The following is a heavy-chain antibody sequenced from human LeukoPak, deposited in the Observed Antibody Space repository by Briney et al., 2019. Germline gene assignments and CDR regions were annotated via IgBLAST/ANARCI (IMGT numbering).Heavy chain of an antibody. J-gene: IGHJ4*02. Sequence: SETLSLTCTVSGGSISSGDYYWSRIRQPPGKGLEWIGYIYYSGSTYYNPSLKSRVTISVDTSKNQFSLKLSSVTAADTAVYYCARIFRLGYCSGGGCPYYFDYWGQGTLVTVSS. CDR1: GGSISSGDYY. CDR3: ARIFRLGYCSGGGCPYYFDY. V-gene: IGHV4-30-4*08. D-gene: IGHD2-15*01. CDR2: IYYSGST.